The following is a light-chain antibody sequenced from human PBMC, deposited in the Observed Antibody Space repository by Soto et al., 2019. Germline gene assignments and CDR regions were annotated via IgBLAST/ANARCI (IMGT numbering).Light chain of an antibody. CDR1: QHIDTW. Sequence: DIQMTQSPSTLSASVGDRDTMTCRASQHIDTWLAWYQQRHGRVPKLLISQASTLQNGVPSRFSGSGSGTEFTLTISSLQPDDFATYFCQQYHTYWWSFGPGSKVEIK. J-gene: IGKJ1*01. CDR3: QQYHTYWWS. V-gene: IGKV1-5*03. CDR2: QAS.